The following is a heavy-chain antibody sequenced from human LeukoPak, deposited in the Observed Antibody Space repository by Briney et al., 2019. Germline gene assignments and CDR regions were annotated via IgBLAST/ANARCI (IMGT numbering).Heavy chain of an antibody. D-gene: IGHD3-3*01. CDR2: IYYSGST. V-gene: IGHV4-30-4*08. J-gene: IGHJ4*02. CDR1: GGSNSSGDYY. Sequence: SETLSLTCTVSGGSNSSGDYYWSWIRQPPGKGLEWIGYIYYSGSTYYNPSLKSRVTMSVDTSKNQFSLKLSSVTAADTAVYYCARGALAYDFWSGYYGTGSFDYWGQGTLVTVSS. CDR3: ARGALAYDFWSGYYGTGSFDY.